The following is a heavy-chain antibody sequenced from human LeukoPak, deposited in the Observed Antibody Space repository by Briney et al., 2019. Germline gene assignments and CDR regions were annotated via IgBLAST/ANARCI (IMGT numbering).Heavy chain of an antibody. CDR3: ASLGKYDFWGGYYYLEYFQH. V-gene: IGHV3-21*01. CDR2: ISSSSSYI. J-gene: IGHJ1*01. Sequence: GGSLRLSCAASGFTFSSYSMNWVRQAPGKGLEWVSSISSSSSYIYYADSVKGRFTISRDNAKNSLYLQMNSLRAEDTAVYYCASLGKYDFWGGYYYLEYFQHWGQGTLVTVSS. D-gene: IGHD3-3*01. CDR1: GFTFSSYS.